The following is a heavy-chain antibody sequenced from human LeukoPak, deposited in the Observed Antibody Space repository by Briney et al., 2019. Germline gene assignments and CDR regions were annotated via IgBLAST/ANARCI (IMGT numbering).Heavy chain of an antibody. D-gene: IGHD1-26*01. J-gene: IGHJ4*02. V-gene: IGHV4-31*11. CDR3: ASSGGSYRAAINFDY. Sequence: SETLSLTCAVYGGSFSGYYWSWIRQHPGKGLEWIGYIYYSGSTYYNPSLKSRVTISVDTSKNQFSLKLSSVTAADTAVYYCASSGGSYRAAINFDYWGQGTLVTVSS. CDR1: GGSFSGYY. CDR2: IYYSGST.